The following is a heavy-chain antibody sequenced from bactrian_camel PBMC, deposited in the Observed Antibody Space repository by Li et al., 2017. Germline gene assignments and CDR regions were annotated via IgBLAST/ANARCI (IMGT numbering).Heavy chain of an antibody. D-gene: IGHD4*01. Sequence: VESGGGLVQPGGSLRLSCAASGFTFSSYWMYWVRQAPGKGLEWVSAINSGGGTTYYSDSVKGRFTISRDNARNTVYLQMNSLKPEDTAVYYCATGQSAYSDYSPGEYTYWGQGTQVTVS. CDR3: ATGQSAYSDYSPGEYTY. V-gene: IGHV3S1*01. CDR2: INSGGGTT. CDR1: GFTFSSYW. J-gene: IGHJ4*01.